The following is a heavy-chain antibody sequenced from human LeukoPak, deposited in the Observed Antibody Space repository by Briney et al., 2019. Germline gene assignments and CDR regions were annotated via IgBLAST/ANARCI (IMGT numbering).Heavy chain of an antibody. J-gene: IGHJ4*02. Sequence: GGSLRLSCAASGCTFSSYDMHWVRQATGKGLEWVSAIGTAGDTYYPGSVMGRFTISRENAKNSLYLQMNSLRAGDTAVYYCARSYGSGSYYNSYFDYWGQGTLVTVSS. CDR2: IGTAGDT. V-gene: IGHV3-13*04. CDR3: ARSYGSGSYYNSYFDY. CDR1: GCTFSSYD. D-gene: IGHD3-10*01.